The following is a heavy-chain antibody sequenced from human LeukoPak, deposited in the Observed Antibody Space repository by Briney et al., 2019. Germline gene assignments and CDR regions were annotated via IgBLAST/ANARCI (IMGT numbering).Heavy chain of an antibody. J-gene: IGHJ4*02. V-gene: IGHV1-46*01. Sequence: GSVKVSCKASGYTFTSYYMHWVRPPPGQGLEWMGIINPSGCSTSYAQKFQGRVTMTRDTSTSTVYMELSSLRSEDTAVYYCARDYEAGYFDYWGQGTLVTVSS. CDR2: INPSGCST. CDR1: GYTFTSYY. D-gene: IGHD6-19*01. CDR3: ARDYEAGYFDY.